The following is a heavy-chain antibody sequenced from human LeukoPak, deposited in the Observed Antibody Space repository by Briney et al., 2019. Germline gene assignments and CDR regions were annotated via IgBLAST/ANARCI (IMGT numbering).Heavy chain of an antibody. J-gene: IGHJ3*02. V-gene: IGHV4-31*03. CDR2: IYYIGST. CDR3: ARDNHDYGDPRSFDI. Sequence: TLSLTCTVSVGSISSGGDSCSWIRQHPGKGLEWIGYIYYIGSTYYNSSLKSRVTISVDPSKNQFSLKLSSVTAADPAVYYCARDNHDYGDPRSFDIWGQGTMVTVSS. D-gene: IGHD4-17*01. CDR1: VGSISSGGDS.